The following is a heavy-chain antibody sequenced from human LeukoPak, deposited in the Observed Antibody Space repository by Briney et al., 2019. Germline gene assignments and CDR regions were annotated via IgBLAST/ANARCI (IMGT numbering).Heavy chain of an antibody. CDR3: GGIATAGTVDF. CDR2: IDTSGTT. Sequence: KPSETLSHTCSVCGASVTAYHWTWIRQPPGKGLQWIGYIDTSGTTNYIPSLKSRAFISVDTSKNQFSLRLTSVTAADTAVYYCGGIATAGTVDFWGRGALVTVSS. D-gene: IGHD6-13*01. J-gene: IGHJ4*02. V-gene: IGHV4-4*09. CDR1: GASVTAYH.